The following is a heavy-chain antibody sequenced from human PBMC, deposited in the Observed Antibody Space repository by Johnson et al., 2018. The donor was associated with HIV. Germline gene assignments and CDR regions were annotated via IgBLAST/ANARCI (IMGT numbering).Heavy chain of an antibody. J-gene: IGHJ3*02. CDR3: ARDGAADNAFDI. V-gene: IGHV3-74*01. D-gene: IGHD3-16*01. CDR2: ISPDGSST. CDR1: GFTFSGYW. Sequence: VQLVESGGGVVQPGGSLRLSCAASGFTFSGYWVYWVRQAPGKGLVWVSRISPDGSSTDYADSVKGRFTISRDNAKNTLYLQMNSLRAEDTAVYYCARDGAADNAFDIWGQGTMVTVSS.